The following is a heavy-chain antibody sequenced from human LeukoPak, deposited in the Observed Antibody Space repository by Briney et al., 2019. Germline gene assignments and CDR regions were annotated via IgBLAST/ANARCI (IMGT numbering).Heavy chain of an antibody. V-gene: IGHV3-23*01. CDR3: AKERSSGLHDAFDI. CDR2: VYGGGDKT. CDR1: GFTFSSYA. D-gene: IGHD6-6*01. J-gene: IGHJ3*02. Sequence: PGGSLRLSCAASGFTFSSYAMNWVRQAPGKGLGWVSVVYGGGDKTYYADSVKGRFAISRDNSKNTLYLQMNSLRVDDTVVYYCAKERSSGLHDAFDIWGQGTMVTVST.